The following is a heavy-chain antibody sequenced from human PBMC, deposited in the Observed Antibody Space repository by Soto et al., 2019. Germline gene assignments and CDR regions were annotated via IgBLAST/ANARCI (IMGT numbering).Heavy chain of an antibody. Sequence: QVQLVQSGAEVKKPGASVKVSCKASGYTFTSYGISWVRQAPGQGLEWMGWISAYNGNTNYAQKLQGRVTMTTDTSTSTDYMELRSLRSDDTAVYYCARYCSSTSCYGGRYYYCGMDVWGQWTTVTVSS. CDR2: ISAYNGNT. CDR3: ARYCSSTSCYGGRYYYCGMDV. J-gene: IGHJ6*02. V-gene: IGHV1-18*01. D-gene: IGHD2-2*01. CDR1: GYTFTSYG.